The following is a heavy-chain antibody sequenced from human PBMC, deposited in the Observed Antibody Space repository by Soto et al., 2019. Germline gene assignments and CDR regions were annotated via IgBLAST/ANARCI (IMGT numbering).Heavy chain of an antibody. CDR3: ARVRYSGHDSPTWSDN. CDR1: GGSFSGYY. Sequence: PSATLSLTCAVYGGSFSGYYWSWILQPPGKGLEWIGEINHSGSTNYNPSLKSRVTISVDTSKNQFSLKLSSVTAADTAVYYCARVRYSGHDSPTWSDNRGPGPLVTVSS. J-gene: IGHJ4*02. D-gene: IGHD5-12*01. V-gene: IGHV4-34*01. CDR2: INHSGST.